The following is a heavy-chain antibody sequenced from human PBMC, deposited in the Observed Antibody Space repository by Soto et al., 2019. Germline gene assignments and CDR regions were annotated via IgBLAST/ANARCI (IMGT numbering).Heavy chain of an antibody. Sequence: PSATLSLTCTVSGGSISSGDYYWSWIRQPPGKGLEWIGYIYYSGSTYYNPSLKSRVTISVDTSKNQFSLKLSSVTAADTAVYYCARGLPRYAFDIWGQGTMVTVSS. CDR1: GGSISSGDYY. CDR2: IYYSGST. J-gene: IGHJ3*02. V-gene: IGHV4-30-4*02. CDR3: ARGLPRYAFDI.